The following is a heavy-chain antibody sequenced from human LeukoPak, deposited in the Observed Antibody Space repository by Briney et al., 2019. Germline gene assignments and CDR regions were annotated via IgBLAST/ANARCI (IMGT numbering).Heavy chain of an antibody. D-gene: IGHD6-6*01. V-gene: IGHV3-21*01. CDR2: ISSSSSYI. J-gene: IGHJ5*02. CDR3: ARDARNMGWFDP. Sequence: PGGSLRLSCAASGFTFDDYGMSWVRQAPGKGLEWVSSISSSSSYIYYADSVKGRFTISRDNAKNSLYLQMNSLRAEDTAVYYCARDARNMGWFDPWGQGTLVTVSS. CDR1: GFTFDDYG.